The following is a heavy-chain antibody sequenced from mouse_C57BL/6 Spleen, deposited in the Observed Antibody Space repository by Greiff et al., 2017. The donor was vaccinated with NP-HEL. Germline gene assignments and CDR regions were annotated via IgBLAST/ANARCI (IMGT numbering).Heavy chain of an antibody. J-gene: IGHJ4*01. V-gene: IGHV1-15*01. D-gene: IGHD1-1*01. CDR1: GYTFTDYE. CDR2: IDPETGGT. CDR3: TRGRDVGPYGAMDY. Sequence: VQLQESGAELVRPGASVTLSCKASGYTFTDYEMHWVKQTPVHGLEWIGAIDPETGGTAYNQKFKGKAILTADKSSSTAYMELRSLTSEDSAVYYCTRGRDVGPYGAMDYWGQGTSVTVSS.